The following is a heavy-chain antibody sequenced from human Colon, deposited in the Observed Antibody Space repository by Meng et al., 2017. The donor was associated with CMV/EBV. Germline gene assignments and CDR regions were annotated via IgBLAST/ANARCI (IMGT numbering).Heavy chain of an antibody. CDR2: IKPDGSAE. Sequence: LRLSCAASGFTFGNFWMNWVRQAPGRGLEWVANIKPDGSAEYYVDSVKGRFTISRDNPKNSLYLQMNSLKDEDTAVYYCLGGHYTGSWGQGTLVTVSS. J-gene: IGHJ5*02. D-gene: IGHD3-3*01. CDR1: GFTFGNFW. V-gene: IGHV3-7*01. CDR3: LGGHYTGS.